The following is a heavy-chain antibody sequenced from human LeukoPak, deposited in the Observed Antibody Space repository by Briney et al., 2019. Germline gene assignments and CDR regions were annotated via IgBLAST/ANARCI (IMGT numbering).Heavy chain of an antibody. CDR2: IIPILGIA. Sequence: ASVKVSCKASGGTFSSYTISWVRQAPGQGREWMGRIIPILGIANYAPKFQGRVTITADKDTSTAYMELSSLRSEDTAVYYCARDHPDTAMAPFDYWGQGTLVTVSS. V-gene: IGHV1-69*10. D-gene: IGHD5-18*01. CDR1: GGTFSSYT. CDR3: ARDHPDTAMAPFDY. J-gene: IGHJ4*02.